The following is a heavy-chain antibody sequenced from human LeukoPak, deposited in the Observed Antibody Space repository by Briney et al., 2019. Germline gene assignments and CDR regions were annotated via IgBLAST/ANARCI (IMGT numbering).Heavy chain of an antibody. D-gene: IGHD5-12*01. J-gene: IGHJ5*02. CDR2: INPSGGST. CDR1: GYTFTSYY. Sequence: ASVKVSCKASGYTFTSYYMHWVRQAPGQGLEWMGIINPSGGSTSYAQKFQGRVTMTEDTSTDTAYMELSSLRSEDTAVYYCATDSGYDRTVPWGQGTLVTVSS. CDR3: ATDSGYDRTVP. V-gene: IGHV1-46*01.